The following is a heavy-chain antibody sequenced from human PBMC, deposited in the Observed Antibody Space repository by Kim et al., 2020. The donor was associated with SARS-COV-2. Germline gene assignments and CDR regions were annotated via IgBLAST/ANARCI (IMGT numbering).Heavy chain of an antibody. Sequence: SETLSLTCAVYGGSFSGYYWSWIRQPPGKGLEWIGEINHSGSTKYNPSLKSRVTISVDTSKNQFSLKLSSVTAADTAVYYCAMYCSSTSCWGGYYGMDVWGQGTTVTVSS. V-gene: IGHV4-34*01. CDR3: AMYCSSTSCWGGYYGMDV. CDR1: GGSFSGYY. J-gene: IGHJ6*02. CDR2: INHSGST. D-gene: IGHD2-2*01.